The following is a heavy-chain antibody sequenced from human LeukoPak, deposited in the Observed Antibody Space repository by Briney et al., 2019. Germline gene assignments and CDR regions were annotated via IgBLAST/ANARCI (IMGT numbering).Heavy chain of an antibody. V-gene: IGHV1-69*05. CDR1: GGTFTSYA. Sequence: GSSENVSCKSSGGTFTSYALSCVPHARGQGRECVGGIILIFGTANYAQNFGGRVTITTDDSTSTAYMELSILRSEDTAVYYCARDQGYSYGTIQFDPWGQGALVTVSS. CDR2: IILIFGTA. D-gene: IGHD5-18*01. CDR3: ARDQGYSYGTIQFDP. J-gene: IGHJ5*02.